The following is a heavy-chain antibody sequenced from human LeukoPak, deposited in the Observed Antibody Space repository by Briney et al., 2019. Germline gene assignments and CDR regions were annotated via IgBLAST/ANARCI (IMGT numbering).Heavy chain of an antibody. D-gene: IGHD3-22*01. CDR2: MNPNSGNT. CDR3: ARDKIYYDSSGYYGFSDY. CDR1: GYTFTSYD. Sequence: ASVKVSCKASGYTFTSYDINWVRQATGQGLEWMGWMNPNSGNTGYAQKFQGRVTMTRDTSISTAYMELTSLRSDDTAVYYCARDKIYYDSSGYYGFSDYWGQGTLVTVSS. J-gene: IGHJ4*02. V-gene: IGHV1-8*01.